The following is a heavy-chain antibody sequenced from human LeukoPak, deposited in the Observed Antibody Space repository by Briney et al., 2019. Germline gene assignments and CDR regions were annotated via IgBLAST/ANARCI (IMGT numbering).Heavy chain of an antibody. CDR3: ARDDSNYGFDY. CDR2: ISDTGYNQ. V-gene: IGHV3-30-3*01. Sequence: GGSLRLSCAASGFTFANYAIHWVRQAPGQGLEWITVISDTGYNQDYADSVKGRFTISRDNSKNTLYLQMNSLRAEDTAVYYCARDDSNYGFDYWGQGTLVTVSS. J-gene: IGHJ4*02. CDR1: GFTFANYA. D-gene: IGHD4-11*01.